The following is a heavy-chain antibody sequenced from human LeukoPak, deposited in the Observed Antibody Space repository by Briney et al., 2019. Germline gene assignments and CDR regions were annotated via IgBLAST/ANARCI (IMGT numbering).Heavy chain of an antibody. Sequence: GGSLRLSCAASGFTFSIYAMSWVRQAPGKGLERVSSISFSGDNTYYADSVKGRFTISRDNSKNTLYLQMNSLRAEDTAVYYCAKGPRRVSPAAYWGQGTLVTVSS. V-gene: IGHV3-23*01. J-gene: IGHJ4*02. D-gene: IGHD1-14*01. CDR3: AKGPRRVSPAAY. CDR2: ISFSGDNT. CDR1: GFTFSIYA.